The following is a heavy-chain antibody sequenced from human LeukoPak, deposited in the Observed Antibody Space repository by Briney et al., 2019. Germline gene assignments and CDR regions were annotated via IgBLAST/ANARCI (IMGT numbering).Heavy chain of an antibody. V-gene: IGHV4-30-2*01. D-gene: IGHD2-21*02. Sequence: SETLSLTCDVSGGSISSGLYSWSWIRQPLGKGLEWIGYIYHTGSTNYNPSLKSRVTISVDKSKNQSSLKLSSVTAADTAVYYCARAAYCGGDCRMLNWFDPWGQGTLVTVSS. CDR2: IYHTGST. CDR1: GGSISSGLYS. J-gene: IGHJ5*02. CDR3: ARAAYCGGDCRMLNWFDP.